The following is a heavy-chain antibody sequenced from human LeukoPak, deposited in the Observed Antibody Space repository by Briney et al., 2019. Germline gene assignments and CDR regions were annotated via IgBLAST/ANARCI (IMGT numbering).Heavy chain of an antibody. CDR2: IYYSGST. Sequence: SETLSLTCTVSGGSISSSSYYWGWFRHPPGKGLEWFGYIYYSGSTNYNPSLKSRVTISVDTSKTQFSLKLSSVTAADTAGYSSARVFKKGEQVAYYVTDYYMDVGGKGTTVTISS. CDR1: GGSISSSSYY. J-gene: IGHJ6*03. D-gene: IGHD2-21*01. V-gene: IGHV4-61*05. CDR3: ARVFKKGEQVAYYVTDYYMDV.